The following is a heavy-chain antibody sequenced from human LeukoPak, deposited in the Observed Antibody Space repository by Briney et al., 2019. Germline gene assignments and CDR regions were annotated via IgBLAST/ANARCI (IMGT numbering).Heavy chain of an antibody. D-gene: IGHD6-25*01. J-gene: IGHJ6*02. V-gene: IGHV4-31*03. Sequence: PSQTLSLTCTVSGGSISSGGYYWSWIRQHPGKGLEWIGYIYYSGSTYYNPSLKSRVTISVDTSKNQFSLKLSSVTAADTAVYYCASTTSRAAINYGMDVWGQGTTVTVSS. CDR2: IYYSGST. CDR3: ASTTSRAAINYGMDV. CDR1: GGSISSGGYY.